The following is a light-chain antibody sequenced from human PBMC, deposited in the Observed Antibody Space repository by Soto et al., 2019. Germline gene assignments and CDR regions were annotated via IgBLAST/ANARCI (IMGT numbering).Light chain of an antibody. CDR2: SAS. CDR3: QQYNSYPWT. CDR1: QSISRY. Sequence: DIHMTQSPSSLSAAVGDSVTISCRASQSISRYLNWYQQKPGKAPKLLIFSASGLQSGVPSRFSGGGSGTEFTLTISSLQPDDFATYYCQQYNSYPWTFGQGTKVDIK. V-gene: IGKV1-16*01. J-gene: IGKJ1*01.